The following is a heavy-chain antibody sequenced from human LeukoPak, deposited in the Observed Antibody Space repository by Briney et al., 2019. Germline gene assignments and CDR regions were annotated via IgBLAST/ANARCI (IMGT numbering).Heavy chain of an antibody. D-gene: IGHD2-2*01. V-gene: IGHV3-21*01. Sequence: GGCLRLSCAASGFSLSTYSMNWVRQAPGKGLEWVSSISSTSSYIYYADSLKGRFTISRDNAKNSMYLQMNSLRAEDTAVHYCARESGSRSYYYYMDVWGKGTTVTVSS. CDR2: ISSTSSYI. J-gene: IGHJ6*03. CDR3: ARESGSRSYYYYMDV. CDR1: GFSLSTYS.